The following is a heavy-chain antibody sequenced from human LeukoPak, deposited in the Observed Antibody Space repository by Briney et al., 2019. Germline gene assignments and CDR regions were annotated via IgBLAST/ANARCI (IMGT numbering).Heavy chain of an antibody. CDR1: GGSFSGYY. V-gene: IGHV4-34*01. CDR3: ARGHVWRFWSGRSNNWFDP. D-gene: IGHD3-3*01. CDR2: INHSGST. Sequence: PSETLSLTCAVYGGSFSGYYWSWIRQPPGKGLEWIGEINHSGSTNYNPSLKSRVTISVDTSKNQFSLKLSSVTAADTAVYYCARGHVWRFWSGRSNNWFDPWGQGTLVTVSS. J-gene: IGHJ5*02.